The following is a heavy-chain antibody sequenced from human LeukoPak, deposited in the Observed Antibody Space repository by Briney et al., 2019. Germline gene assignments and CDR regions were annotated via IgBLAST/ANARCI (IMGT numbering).Heavy chain of an antibody. CDR1: GFTFSNSW. CDR3: ARGWTVGGY. V-gene: IGHV3-7*01. J-gene: IGHJ4*02. Sequence: GGSLRLSCAASGFTFSNSWMNWVRQAPGKGLVWVASIKEDGSEKYYVDSVKGRFTISRDNAKNSLYLQMNSLRAEDTAVYYCARGWTVGGYWGQGTLVTVSS. D-gene: IGHD4-23*01. CDR2: IKEDGSEK.